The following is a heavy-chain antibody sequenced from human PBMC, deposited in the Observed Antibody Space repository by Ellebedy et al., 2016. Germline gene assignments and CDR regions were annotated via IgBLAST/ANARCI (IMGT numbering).Heavy chain of an antibody. D-gene: IGHD2-2*01. Sequence: GESLKISCEASGFSFTEYYMSWMRQAPGKGPEWVSYVSSSGAIKYYADSVKGRFTISRDDAKTSLYLQMDSLRVEDTAVYYCARGARYANWGQGTLVTVSS. CDR3: ARGARYAN. CDR1: GFSFTEYY. J-gene: IGHJ4*02. CDR2: VSSSGAIK. V-gene: IGHV3-11*01.